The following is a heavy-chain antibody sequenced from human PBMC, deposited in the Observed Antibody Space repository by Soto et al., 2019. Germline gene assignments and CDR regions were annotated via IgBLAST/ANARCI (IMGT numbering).Heavy chain of an antibody. CDR2: IYYSGST. CDR3: DRDPLAAEYYYYGMDV. Sequence: PSETLSLPCTFSGGSISSGGYYWSWIRQHPGKGLEWIGYIYYSGSTYYNPSLKSRVTISVDTSKNQFSLKLSSVTAADTAVYYCDRDPLAAEYYYYGMDVWGQGTTVTVSS. D-gene: IGHD6-13*01. J-gene: IGHJ6*02. V-gene: IGHV4-31*03. CDR1: GGSISSGGYY.